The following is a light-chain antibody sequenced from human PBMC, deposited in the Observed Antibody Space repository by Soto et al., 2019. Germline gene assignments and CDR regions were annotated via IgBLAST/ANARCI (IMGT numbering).Light chain of an antibody. Sequence: EIVMTQSPATLSVSPGEGATLSCRASQSVSTNLAWYQQRPGQAPWLLIYGASNRATGFPVRFSGSGSGTDFTLTISSLQSEDFAVYYCQQFHDWPYTFGQGTKLEIK. CDR1: QSVSTN. J-gene: IGKJ2*01. CDR3: QQFHDWPYT. V-gene: IGKV3D-15*01. CDR2: GAS.